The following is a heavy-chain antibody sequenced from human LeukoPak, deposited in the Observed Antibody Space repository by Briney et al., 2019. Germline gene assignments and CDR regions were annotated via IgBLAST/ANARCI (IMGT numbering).Heavy chain of an antibody. CDR2: IKSRTDGGTT. CDR3: TTVHYYDSSGYHTNLP. J-gene: IGHJ5*02. CDR1: GFTFSNAW. D-gene: IGHD3-22*01. Sequence: PGGSLRLSCAASGFTFSNAWMSWVRQAPGKGLEWVVRIKSRTDGGTTDYAAPVKGRFTISRDDSKNTLYLQMNSLKTEDTAVYYCTTVHYYDSSGYHTNLPWGQGTLVTVSS. V-gene: IGHV3-15*01.